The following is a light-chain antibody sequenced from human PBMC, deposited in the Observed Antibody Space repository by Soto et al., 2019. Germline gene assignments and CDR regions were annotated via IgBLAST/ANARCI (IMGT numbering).Light chain of an antibody. CDR1: SGHSSFA. Sequence: QLVLAQSPSASASLGASVKLTCTLSSGHSSFAIAWHQQQPEKGPRYLMNVNSDGSHNKGDGIPDRFSGSSSGAERYLTISSLQSEDEADYYCQTWGTGIQVFGGGTKLTGL. J-gene: IGLJ3*02. CDR3: QTWGTGIQV. V-gene: IGLV4-69*01. CDR2: VNSDGSH.